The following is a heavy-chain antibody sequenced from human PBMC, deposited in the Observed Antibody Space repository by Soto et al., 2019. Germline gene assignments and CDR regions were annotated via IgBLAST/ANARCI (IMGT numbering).Heavy chain of an antibody. CDR1: GYTFASYY. J-gene: IGHJ5*02. V-gene: IGHV1-46*01. CDR2: INPSGGST. D-gene: IGHD6-19*01. Sequence: ASVKGSCKASGYTFASYYMRWVRQAPGQGLEWMGIINPSGGSTSYAQKFQGRVTMTRDTSTSTVYMELSSLRSEDTAVYYCARGYSSGWYGSWFEPWGQGTLVTVSS. CDR3: ARGYSSGWYGSWFEP.